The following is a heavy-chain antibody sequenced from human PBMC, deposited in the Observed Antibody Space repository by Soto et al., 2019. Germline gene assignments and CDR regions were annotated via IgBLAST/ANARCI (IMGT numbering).Heavy chain of an antibody. V-gene: IGHV1-69*01. CDR3: ASSWDTAMVKYYYGMDV. CDR2: IIPIFGTA. Sequence: QVQLVQSGAEVKTPGSSVKVSCKASGGTFSSYAISWVRQAPGQGLEWMGGIIPIFGTANYAQKFQGRVTITADESTSTAYMELSSLRSEDTAVYYCASSWDTAMVKYYYGMDVWGQGTTVTVSS. CDR1: GGTFSSYA. J-gene: IGHJ6*02. D-gene: IGHD5-18*01.